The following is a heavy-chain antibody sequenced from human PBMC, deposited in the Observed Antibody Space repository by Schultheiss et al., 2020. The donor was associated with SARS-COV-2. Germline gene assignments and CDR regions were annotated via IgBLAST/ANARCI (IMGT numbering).Heavy chain of an antibody. CDR1: GFTFSSYG. V-gene: IGHV3-30*19. J-gene: IGHJ4*02. Sequence: GGSLRLSCAASGFTFSSYGMHWVRQAPGKGLEWVAVISYDGSNKYYADSVKGRFTISRDNSKNTLYLQMNSLRAEDTAVYYCARAYDSKAYWSYWGQGTLVTVSS. CDR2: ISYDGSNK. D-gene: IGHD3-22*01. CDR3: ARAYDSKAYWSY.